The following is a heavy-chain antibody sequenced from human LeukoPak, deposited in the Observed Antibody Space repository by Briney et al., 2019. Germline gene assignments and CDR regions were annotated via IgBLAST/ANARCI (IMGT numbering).Heavy chain of an antibody. V-gene: IGHV7-4-1*02. CDR3: ASRTYSYGLSP. D-gene: IGHD2-15*01. CDR2: INTAVGNP. CDR1: GYTFTTYA. Sequence: ASVKVSCKASGYTFTTYAMNWVRQAPGQGLEWMGYINTAVGNPTYAQGFTGRFLFSVDTSVSTAYLQITNLTAEDTALYYCASRTYSYGLSPWGQGTLVTVS. J-gene: IGHJ5*02.